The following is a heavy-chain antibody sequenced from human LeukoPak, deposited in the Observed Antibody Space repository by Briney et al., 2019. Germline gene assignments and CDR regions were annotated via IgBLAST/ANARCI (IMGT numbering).Heavy chain of an antibody. CDR1: GFTFSSYS. Sequence: PGGSLRLSCAASGFTFSSYSMNWVRQAPGKGLEWVSSISSSSSYIYYADSVKGRFTISRDNSKNTLYLQMNSLRAEDTAVYYCARDHYGDYYFDYWGQGTLVTVSS. CDR3: ARDHYGDYYFDY. CDR2: ISSSSSYI. V-gene: IGHV3-21*06. D-gene: IGHD4-17*01. J-gene: IGHJ4*02.